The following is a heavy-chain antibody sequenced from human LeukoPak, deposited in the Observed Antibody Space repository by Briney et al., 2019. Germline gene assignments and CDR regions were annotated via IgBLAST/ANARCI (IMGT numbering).Heavy chain of an antibody. CDR3: AIGSYDILTGYPFDS. CDR2: IGAYNGTN. V-gene: IGHV1-18*01. Sequence: ASVKVSFTASGYTFTIYGICRVRQGPGQGLEWMGWIGAYNGTNNYAQKHQGRGTMTTDTSTSTAYMELRSLRSEDTGVYYCAIGSYDILTGYPFDSWGQGTLVTVSS. CDR1: GYTFTIYG. D-gene: IGHD3-9*01. J-gene: IGHJ4*02.